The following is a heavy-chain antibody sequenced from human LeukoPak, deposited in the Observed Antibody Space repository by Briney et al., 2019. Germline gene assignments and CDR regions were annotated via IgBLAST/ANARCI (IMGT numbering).Heavy chain of an antibody. D-gene: IGHD2-21*02. Sequence: ASVRVSFTASGYTFTDYYVHWVRQAPGPGLEWMGCINANNGDTNYGQKFQGRVPMTRDTSISTAYMALTRLRSGDTAVYYCATVSPIYLLFFGFDPWGQGTLVTVSS. CDR1: GYTFTDYY. V-gene: IGHV1-2*02. J-gene: IGHJ5*02. CDR2: INANNGDT. CDR3: ATVSPIYLLFFGFDP.